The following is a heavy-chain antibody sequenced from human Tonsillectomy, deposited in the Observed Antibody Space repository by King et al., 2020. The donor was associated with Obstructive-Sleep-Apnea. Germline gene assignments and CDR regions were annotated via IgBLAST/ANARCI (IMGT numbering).Heavy chain of an antibody. D-gene: IGHD6-13*01. CDR3: ARPYSSTWYFFDY. J-gene: IGHJ4*02. V-gene: IGHV3-74*01. CDR1: GFTFSSSW. CDR2: INSDGTST. Sequence: VQLVESGGGLVQPGGSLRLSCAASGFTFSSSWMHWVRHAPGKGLVWVSRINSDGTSTNYADSVKGRFTISRDNAKNMVYLQMNSLRVEDTAVYYCARPYSSTWYFFDYGGQGTLVTVSS.